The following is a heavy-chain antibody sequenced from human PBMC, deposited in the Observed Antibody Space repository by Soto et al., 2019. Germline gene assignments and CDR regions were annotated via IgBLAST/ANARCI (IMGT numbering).Heavy chain of an antibody. CDR1: GGSFSGYY. D-gene: IGHD3-10*01. Sequence: QVQLQQWGAGLLKPSETLSLTCAVYGGSFSGYYWSWIRQPPGKGLEWIGEINHSGSTNYNPSLKSRVTISVDTSKNQFSLKLSSVTAADTAVYYCAEPYGSGNNGMDVWGQGTTVTVSS. CDR3: AEPYGSGNNGMDV. CDR2: INHSGST. V-gene: IGHV4-34*01. J-gene: IGHJ6*02.